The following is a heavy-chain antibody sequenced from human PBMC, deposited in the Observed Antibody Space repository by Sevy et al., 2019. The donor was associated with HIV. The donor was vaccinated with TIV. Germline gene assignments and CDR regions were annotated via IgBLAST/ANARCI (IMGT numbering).Heavy chain of an antibody. J-gene: IGHJ4*02. CDR1: GFTFSKYW. V-gene: IGHV3-7*01. D-gene: IGHD1-26*01. CDR3: ARDDGSYYFTY. CDR2: IKQDAGQK. Sequence: GGSLRLSCAASGFTFSKYWMGWVRQAPGKGLEWVANIKQDAGQKYYVDSVKGRFTISRDNAKNSLYLQMNSLRAEDTDVYFCARDDGSYYFTYWGQGTLVTVSS.